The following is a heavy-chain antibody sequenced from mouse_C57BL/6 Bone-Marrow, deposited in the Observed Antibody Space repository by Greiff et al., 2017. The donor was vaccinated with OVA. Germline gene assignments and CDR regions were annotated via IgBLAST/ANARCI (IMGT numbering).Heavy chain of an antibody. CDR2: IDPSDSYT. CDR1: GYTFTSYW. J-gene: IGHJ3*01. CDR3: ARDYYGSFAC. V-gene: IGHV1-69*01. Sequence: VQLQQPGAELVMPGASVKLSCKASGYTFTSYWMHWVKQRPGQGLEWIGEIDPSDSYTNSNQKLKGKPTLTVDKSSSTAYMQVSSLTSEDSAVYDCARDYYGSFACWGPGTLVTVSA. D-gene: IGHD1-1*01.